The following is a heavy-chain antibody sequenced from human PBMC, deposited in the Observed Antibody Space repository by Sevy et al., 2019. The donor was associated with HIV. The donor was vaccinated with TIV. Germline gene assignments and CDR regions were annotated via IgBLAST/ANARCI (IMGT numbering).Heavy chain of an antibody. CDR1: GFTFSSYA. Sequence: GGSLRLSCAASGFTFSSYAMHWVRQAPGKGLEWVAVISYDGSNKYYADSVKGRFTISRDNSKNTLYLQMNSLRAEDTVVYYCARDYDSSGYYYRGENWFDPWGQRTLVTVSS. CDR2: ISYDGSNK. J-gene: IGHJ5*02. D-gene: IGHD3-22*01. V-gene: IGHV3-30-3*01. CDR3: ARDYDSSGYYYRGENWFDP.